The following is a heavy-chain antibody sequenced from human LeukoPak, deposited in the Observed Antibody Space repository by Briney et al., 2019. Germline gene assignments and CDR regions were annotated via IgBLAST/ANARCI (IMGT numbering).Heavy chain of an antibody. D-gene: IGHD3-10*01. CDR2: INPSGGST. V-gene: IGHV1-46*01. CDR1: GYTFTTYY. Sequence: ASVEVSCKASGYTFTTYYIHWVRQAPGQGLEWMGIINPSGGSTSYAQKLQGRVTMTRDTSTCTVYMELSSLRSEDTAVYYCASYGSGTYYFDYWGQGTLVTVSS. CDR3: ASYGSGTYYFDY. J-gene: IGHJ4*02.